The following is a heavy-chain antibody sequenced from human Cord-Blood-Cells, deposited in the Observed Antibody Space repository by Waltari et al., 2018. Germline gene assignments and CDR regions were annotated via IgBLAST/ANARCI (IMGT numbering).Heavy chain of an antibody. CDR1: GYSLTSYW. CDR3: ARAHNYYDSSGYSWDAFDI. J-gene: IGHJ3*02. CDR2: IYPGDSDT. V-gene: IGHV5-51*01. D-gene: IGHD3-22*01. Sequence: EVQLVQSGAEVKKPGESLKIYCKGSGYSLTSYWIGRVRQMPGKALEWMGIIYPGDSDTRYSPSFQGQVTISADKSISTAYLQWSSLKASDTAMYYCARAHNYYDSSGYSWDAFDIWGQGTMVTVSS.